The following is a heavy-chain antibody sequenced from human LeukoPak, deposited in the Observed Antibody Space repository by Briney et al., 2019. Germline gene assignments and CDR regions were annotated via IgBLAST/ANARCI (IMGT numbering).Heavy chain of an antibody. CDR2: INPSGGST. J-gene: IGHJ4*02. D-gene: IGHD3-10*01. CDR1: GYTFTSYY. V-gene: IGHV1-46*01. Sequence: ASVKDSCKASGYTFTSYYMHWVRQAPGQGLEWMGIINPSGGSTSYAQKFQGRVTMTEDTSTDTAYMELSSLRSEDTAVYYCATTPKYYYGSGFDYWGQGTLVTVSS. CDR3: ATTPKYYYGSGFDY.